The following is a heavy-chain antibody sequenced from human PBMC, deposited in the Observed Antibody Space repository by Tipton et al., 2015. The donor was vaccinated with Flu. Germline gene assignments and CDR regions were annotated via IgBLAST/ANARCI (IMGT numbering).Heavy chain of an antibody. V-gene: IGHV4-39*01. Sequence: TLFFTCTVSSGSIRSTNYFCAWIRQPPGKRLELIGSIYPSGTTYYNPSLKSRVTISVDTSKSQFSLMLRSVTAADTAVYYCARLSYYDVDLKNFYFDHWGQGALVTVSS. CDR1: SGSIRSTNYF. CDR2: IYPSGTT. J-gene: IGHJ4*02. CDR3: ARLSYYDVDLKNFYFDH. D-gene: IGHD3-10*02.